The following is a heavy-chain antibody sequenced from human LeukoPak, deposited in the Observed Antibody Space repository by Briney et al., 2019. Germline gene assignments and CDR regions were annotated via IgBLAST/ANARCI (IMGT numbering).Heavy chain of an antibody. V-gene: IGHV4-34*01. CDR1: GGSFSGYY. Sequence: SETLSLTCAVYGGSFSGYYWSWIRQPPGKGLEWIGEINHSGSTNYNPSLKSRVTISVDTSKNQFSLKLSSVTAADTAVYYCARTYCSGGSCYSVWFDPWGQGTLVTVSS. CDR3: ARTYCSGGSCYSVWFDP. D-gene: IGHD2-15*01. CDR2: INHSGST. J-gene: IGHJ5*02.